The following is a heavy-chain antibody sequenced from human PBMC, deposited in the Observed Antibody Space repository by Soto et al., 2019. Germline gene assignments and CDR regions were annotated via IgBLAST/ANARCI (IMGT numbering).Heavy chain of an antibody. CDR3: AVRYCSSTSCSTLDS. CDR2: INHSGST. CDR1: GGSFSGYY. V-gene: IGHV4-34*01. J-gene: IGHJ4*02. D-gene: IGHD2-2*01. Sequence: SETLSLICVVSGGSFSGYYWNWIGQPPGKGLEWIGEINHSGSTNYNPSLKSRVTISVDTSKNQLSLRLSSVTSADTAMYYCAVRYCSSTSCSTLDSWGQGTLVTVSS.